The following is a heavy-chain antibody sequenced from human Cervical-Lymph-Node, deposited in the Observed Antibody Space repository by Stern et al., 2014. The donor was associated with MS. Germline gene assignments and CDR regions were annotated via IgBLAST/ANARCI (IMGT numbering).Heavy chain of an antibody. CDR3: ARVRVTVTRNWFDP. V-gene: IGHV4-31*03. Sequence: QVQLVQSGPGLVKPSQTLSLTCTVSGGSISSGGYYWSWIRQHPGKGLEWIGYIYYSGSTYYNPSLKSRVTISVDTSKNQFSLKLSSVTAADTAVYYCARVRVTVTRNWFDPWGQGTLVTVSS. D-gene: IGHD4-17*01. J-gene: IGHJ5*02. CDR2: IYYSGST. CDR1: GGSISSGGYY.